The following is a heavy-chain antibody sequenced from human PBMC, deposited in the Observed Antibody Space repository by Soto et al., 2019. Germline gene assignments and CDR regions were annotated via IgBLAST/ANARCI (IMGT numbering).Heavy chain of an antibody. V-gene: IGHV4-31*03. D-gene: IGHD2-2*01. CDR2: IYYSGST. CDR1: GGSISSGVYY. J-gene: IGHJ5*02. CDR3: ARGRYQNWFDP. Sequence: SETLSLTCTVSGGSISSGVYYWSWIRQHPGKGLEWIGYIYYSGSTYYNPSLKSRVTISVDTSKNQFSLKLSSVTAADTAVYYCARGRYQNWFDPWGQGTLVTV.